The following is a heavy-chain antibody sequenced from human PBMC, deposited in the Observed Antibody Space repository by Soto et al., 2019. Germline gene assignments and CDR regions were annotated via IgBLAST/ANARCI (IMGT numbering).Heavy chain of an antibody. D-gene: IGHD3-10*01. CDR1: GGTFSSYA. CDR2: IIPIFGTA. J-gene: IGHJ4*02. CDR3: ARERGLITMVRGVIREYYFDY. V-gene: IGHV1-69*06. Sequence: QVQLVQSGAEVKKPGSSVKVSCKASGGTFSSYAISWVRQAPGQGLEWMGGIIPIFGTANYAQKFQGRVTITADKSTSTAYMELSSLRSEDTAVYYCARERGLITMVRGVIREYYFDYWGQGTLFTVSS.